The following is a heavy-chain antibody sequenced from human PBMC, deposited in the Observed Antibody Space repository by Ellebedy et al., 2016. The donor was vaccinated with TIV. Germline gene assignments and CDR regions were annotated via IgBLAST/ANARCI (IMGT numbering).Heavy chain of an antibody. CDR1: GGSVSSGSYY. CDR2: IYYSGST. J-gene: IGHJ5*02. D-gene: IGHD3-10*01. V-gene: IGHV4-61*01. CDR3: AREGLYGSGSYYKGWFDP. Sequence: SETLSLXXTVSGGSVSSGSYYWSWIRQPPGKGLEWIGYIYYSGSTNYNPSLKSRVTISVDTSKNQFSLKLSSVTAADTAVYYCAREGLYGSGSYYKGWFDPWGQGTLVTVSS.